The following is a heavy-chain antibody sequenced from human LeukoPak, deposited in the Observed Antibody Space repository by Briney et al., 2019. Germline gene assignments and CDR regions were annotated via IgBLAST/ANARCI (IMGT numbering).Heavy chain of an antibody. CDR1: GGSFSGYY. D-gene: IGHD3-9*01. V-gene: IGHV4-34*01. Sequence: SETLSLTCAVYGGSFSGYYWSWIRQPPGKGLEWIGEINHSGSTNYNPSLKSRVTISVDTSKNQFSLKLSSVTAADTAVYYCARASRYFDWLCLHWGQGTLVTVSS. CDR3: ARASRYFDWLCLH. J-gene: IGHJ4*02. CDR2: INHSGST.